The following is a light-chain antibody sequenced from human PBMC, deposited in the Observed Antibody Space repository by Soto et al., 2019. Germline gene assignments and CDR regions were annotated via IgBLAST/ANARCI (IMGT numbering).Light chain of an antibody. V-gene: IGLV2-14*01. CDR1: SSDVGNYNY. Sequence: QSALTQPAAVSVSPGQSITISCTGTSSDVGNYNYVSWYQLHPGKAPKLMIYEVTNRPSGVSDRFSGSKSGNTASLTVSGLQAEDEGDYYCSSYVRSSSSWVFGGGTKLTVL. J-gene: IGLJ3*02. CDR3: SSYVRSSSSWV. CDR2: EVT.